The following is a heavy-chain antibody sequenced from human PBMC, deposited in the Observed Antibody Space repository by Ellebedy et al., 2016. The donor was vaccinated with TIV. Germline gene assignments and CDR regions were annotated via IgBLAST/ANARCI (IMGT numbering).Heavy chain of an antibody. CDR2: INHSGST. CDR1: GGSFSGYY. J-gene: IGHJ6*02. V-gene: IGHV4-34*01. Sequence: SETLSLXXAVYGGSFSGYYWSWIRQPPGKGLEWIGEINHSGSTNYNPSLKSRVTISVDTSKNQFSLKLSSVTAADTAVYYCARDRPFSSGWYPAMDYYGMDVWGQGTTVTVSS. CDR3: ARDRPFSSGWYPAMDYYGMDV. D-gene: IGHD6-19*01.